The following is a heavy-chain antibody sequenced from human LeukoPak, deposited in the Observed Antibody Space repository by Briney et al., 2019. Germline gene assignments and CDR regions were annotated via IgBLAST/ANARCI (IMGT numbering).Heavy chain of an antibody. V-gene: IGHV4-34*01. CDR3: ARDGSSSIPY. Sequence: SETLSLTCAVYGGSFSGYYWSWIRQPPGKGLEWIGEINHSGSTNYNPSLKSRVTISVDTSKNQFSLKLSSVTAADTAVYYCARDGSSSIPYWGQGTLVTVSS. D-gene: IGHD6-6*01. CDR2: INHSGST. J-gene: IGHJ4*02. CDR1: GGSFSGYY.